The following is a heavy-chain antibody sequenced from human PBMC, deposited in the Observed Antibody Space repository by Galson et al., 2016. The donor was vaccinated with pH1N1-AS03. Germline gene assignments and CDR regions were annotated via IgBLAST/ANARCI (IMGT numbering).Heavy chain of an antibody. Sequence: SLRLSCAASGFTFSGYAMSWVRQAPGKGLEWVAIVSDSGGATFYADSVKGRFTISRDNYKNTLSLQMNSLGVEDTAIYYCARDRPNYNVYLDHWGQGILVTVSS. CDR3: ARDRPNYNVYLDH. V-gene: IGHV3-23*01. D-gene: IGHD5-24*01. CDR2: VSDSGGAT. J-gene: IGHJ4*02. CDR1: GFTFSGYA.